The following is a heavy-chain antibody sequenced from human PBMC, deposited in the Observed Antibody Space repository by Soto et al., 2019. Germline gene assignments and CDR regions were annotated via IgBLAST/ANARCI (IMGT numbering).Heavy chain of an antibody. J-gene: IGHJ6*02. CDR1: GGSIRSGGNS. Sequence: SSETLSLTCTVSGGSIRSGGNSWSWIRQPPGKGLEWIGYIYHSGSTCYNPSLKSRVTMSVDTSKNHFSLKLNSVTAADTALYYCARQGFGQLHGLVDVWGPGTTVTVSS. CDR3: ARQGFGQLHGLVDV. CDR2: IYHSGST. V-gene: IGHV4-30-2*01. D-gene: IGHD3-10*01.